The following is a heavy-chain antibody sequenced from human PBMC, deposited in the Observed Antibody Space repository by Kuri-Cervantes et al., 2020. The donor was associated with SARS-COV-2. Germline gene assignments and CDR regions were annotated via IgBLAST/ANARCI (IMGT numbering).Heavy chain of an antibody. CDR1: ECTFSSYE. V-gene: IGHV3-48*03. Sequence: GESPKISRAASECTFSSYEMNWVRQAPGKGLEWVSYISSSGSTIYYADSVKGRFTISRDNAKNSLYLQMNSLRAEDTAVYYCARVDPPLIDSSGLTGIDYWGQGTLVTVSS. D-gene: IGHD6-19*01. CDR2: ISSSGSTI. J-gene: IGHJ4*02. CDR3: ARVDPPLIDSSGLTGIDY.